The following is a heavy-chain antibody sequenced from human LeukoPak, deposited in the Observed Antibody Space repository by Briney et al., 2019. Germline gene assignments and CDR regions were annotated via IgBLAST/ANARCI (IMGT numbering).Heavy chain of an antibody. CDR2: ISSNGGAT. D-gene: IGHD6-13*01. Sequence: GGSLRLSCSASGFTFSNFAMHWVRQVPGKGLEYVSTISSNGGATSYADSVKGRFTISRDNSKNTLYLQMSSLRPEDTAVYYCVKDPGYSSSWYFDYWGQGTLVPVSS. CDR1: GFTFSNFA. CDR3: VKDPGYSSSWYFDY. V-gene: IGHV3-64D*06. J-gene: IGHJ4*02.